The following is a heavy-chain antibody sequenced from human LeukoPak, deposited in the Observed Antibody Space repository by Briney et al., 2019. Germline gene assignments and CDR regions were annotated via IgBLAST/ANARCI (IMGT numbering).Heavy chain of an antibody. J-gene: IGHJ4*02. Sequence: GGSLRLSCVASEFIFSNFAMSWVRQAPGKGLEWVSVIYSGGSTYYADSVKGRFTISRDNSKNTLYLQMNSLRAEDTAVYYCARRGYGDYAPFDYWGQGTLVTVSS. CDR2: IYSGGST. CDR1: EFIFSNFA. CDR3: ARRGYGDYAPFDY. D-gene: IGHD4-17*01. V-gene: IGHV3-66*04.